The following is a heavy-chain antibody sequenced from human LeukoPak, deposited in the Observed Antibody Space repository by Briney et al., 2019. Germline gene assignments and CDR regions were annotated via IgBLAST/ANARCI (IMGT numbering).Heavy chain of an antibody. CDR1: GFIFSDYK. CDR3: AREGDYYDSKDYFDY. V-gene: IGHV3-30*04. CDR2: ISSDGRAT. J-gene: IGHJ4*02. D-gene: IGHD3-22*01. Sequence: GGSLRLSCAASGFIFSDYKFHWVRQAPGKGLEWVTVISSDGRATFYADSVKGRFTISRDNSKNTLYLQMNSLRAEDTAVYYCAREGDYYDSKDYFDYWGQGTLVTVSS.